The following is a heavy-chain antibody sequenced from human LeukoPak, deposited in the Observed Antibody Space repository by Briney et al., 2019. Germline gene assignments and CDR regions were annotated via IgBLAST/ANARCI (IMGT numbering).Heavy chain of an antibody. CDR2: ISYDGSNK. Sequence: GRSLRLSCAASGFTFGRYAMDWVRQAPGKGLGWVAVISYDGSNKYYADSVKRRFTISRDNPKNTMYLQMNSLRAKDPAVYYCARDLRHDYGDYSHSYWGQGTLVTVSS. CDR1: GFTFGRYA. V-gene: IGHV3-30-3*01. J-gene: IGHJ4*02. CDR3: ARDLRHDYGDYSHSY. D-gene: IGHD4-17*01.